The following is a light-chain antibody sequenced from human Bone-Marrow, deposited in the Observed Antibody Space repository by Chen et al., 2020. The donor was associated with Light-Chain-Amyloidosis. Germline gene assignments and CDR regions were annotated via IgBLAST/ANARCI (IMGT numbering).Light chain of an antibody. CDR2: DVS. Sequence: SYVLTQPSSVSVAPGQTATIACGGNNIGSTSVHWYQQTPGQAPLLVVYDVSYRPSGIPERLSGSHSGNPATRTISRVEAGDEADYYCQVWDRSSDRPVFGGGTKLTVL. CDR3: QVWDRSSDRPV. J-gene: IGLJ3*02. V-gene: IGLV3-21*02. CDR1: NIGSTS.